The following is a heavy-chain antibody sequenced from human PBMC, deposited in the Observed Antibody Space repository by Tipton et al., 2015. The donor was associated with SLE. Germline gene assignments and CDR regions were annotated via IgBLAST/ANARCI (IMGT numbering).Heavy chain of an antibody. J-gene: IGHJ1*01. Sequence: SLRLSYSASGFIFSTYAMHWVRQAPGKGLEYVSAISSNAGSTYYVDSVKGRFTISRDNSKNTLYLQMSSLRAEDTAVYYCVKDRTYCGGDCYSAEYFQDWGQGTLVTVSS. CDR3: VKDRTYCGGDCYSAEYFQD. V-gene: IGHV3-64D*06. CDR1: GFIFSTYA. D-gene: IGHD2-21*02. CDR2: ISSNAGST.